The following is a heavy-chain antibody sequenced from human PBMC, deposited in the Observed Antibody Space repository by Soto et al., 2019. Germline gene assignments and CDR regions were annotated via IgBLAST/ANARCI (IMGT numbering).Heavy chain of an antibody. CDR2: INHSGST. CDR1: GGCFSGYY. Sequence: SETLPVTYAVYGGCFSGYYWSWIRQPPGKGLEWMGEINHSGSTNYNPSLKSRVTISVDTSKNQFSLKLSSVTAADMAVYFCARGELSRYWGQGTLVTVSS. D-gene: IGHD1-26*01. J-gene: IGHJ4*02. V-gene: IGHV4-34*01. CDR3: ARGELSRY.